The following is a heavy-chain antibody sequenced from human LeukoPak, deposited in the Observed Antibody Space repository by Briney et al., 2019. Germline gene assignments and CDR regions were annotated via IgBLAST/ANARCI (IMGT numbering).Heavy chain of an antibody. CDR1: GFTFSAFA. Sequence: GRSLRLSCADSGFTFSAFAMHWVRQAPGKGLEWVAVISYDGDTKYYADSVKGRFTISRDNVNKMLYLEMNSLRVEDSAVYYCGRPLYSSSWTPIDHWGQGTPVSVSS. J-gene: IGHJ4*02. CDR3: GRPLYSSSWTPIDH. V-gene: IGHV3-30*04. D-gene: IGHD6-13*01. CDR2: ISYDGDTK.